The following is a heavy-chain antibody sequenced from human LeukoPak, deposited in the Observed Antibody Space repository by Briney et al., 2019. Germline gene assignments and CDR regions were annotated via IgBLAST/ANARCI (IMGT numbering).Heavy chain of an antibody. V-gene: IGHV3-53*01. D-gene: IGHD4-23*01. CDR2: IYSGGYT. CDR3: ASHYGGLYYFDY. Sequence: GGSLRLSCAASGFTVSTNYMSWVRQAPGKGLEWVSVIYSGGYTFYADSVKGRFTISRDNSKNTLYLQMNSLSTEDTAVYYCASHYGGLYYFDYWGQGTRVTVSS. J-gene: IGHJ4*02. CDR1: GFTVSTNY.